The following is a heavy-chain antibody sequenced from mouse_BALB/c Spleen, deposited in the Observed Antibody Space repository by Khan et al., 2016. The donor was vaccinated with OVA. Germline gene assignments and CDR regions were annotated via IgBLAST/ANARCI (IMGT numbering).Heavy chain of an antibody. J-gene: IGHJ3*01. CDR1: GFTFSDYY. D-gene: IGHD2-13*01. CDR3: ARGYYGDPFAY. CDR2: ISDGGSYN. V-gene: IGHV5-4*02. Sequence: VELVESGGGLVKPGGSLKLSCAASGFTFSDYYMYWVRQTPEERLEWVATISDGGSYNYYTDSVKGRFTIARDDVKNTLYLQMSSLKSEVTAMYYCARGYYGDPFAYWGQGTLVTVSA.